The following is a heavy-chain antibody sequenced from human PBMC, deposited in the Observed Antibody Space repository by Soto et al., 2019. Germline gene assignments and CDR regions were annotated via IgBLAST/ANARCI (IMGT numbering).Heavy chain of an antibody. D-gene: IGHD3-22*01. CDR1: GYNFTDYK. Sequence: SSVKVSCKTSGYNFTDYKIYWVRQAPGQRLEWMGWVNSANGNTKYSQNFQNRFTISRDTSASTSFMELSSLRSEDTAVYYCAREILKRAYYYDKNGSYKWFDPWGQGILVTVSS. J-gene: IGHJ5*02. CDR3: AREILKRAYYYDKNGSYKWFDP. V-gene: IGHV1-3*01. CDR2: VNSANGNT.